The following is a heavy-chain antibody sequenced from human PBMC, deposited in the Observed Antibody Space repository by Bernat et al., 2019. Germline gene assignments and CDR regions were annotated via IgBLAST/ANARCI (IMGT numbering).Heavy chain of an antibody. D-gene: IGHD6-19*01. CDR1: GFTFSSYS. CDR3: EREYSSGGYSGAGWFDS. CDR2: ISSSSSYI. V-gene: IGHV3-21*01. Sequence: EVQLLESWGGLVKPGGSLRLSCAASGFTFSSYSMNWVRQAPGKGLEWVSSISSSSSYIYYADSVKGRFTISRDNAKNSLYLQMNSLRAEDTAVYYYEREYSSGGYSGAGWFDSWGQGTLVTVSS. J-gene: IGHJ5*01.